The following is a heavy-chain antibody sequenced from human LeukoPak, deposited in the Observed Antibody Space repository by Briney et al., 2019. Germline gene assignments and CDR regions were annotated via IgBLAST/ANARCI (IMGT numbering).Heavy chain of an antibody. Sequence: SVKASCKASGGTFSSYAISWVRQAPGQGLEWMGGIIPIFGTANYAQKFQGRVTITTDESTSTAYMELSSLRSEDTAVYYCASSGYSYAYFDYWGQGTLVTVSS. J-gene: IGHJ4*02. V-gene: IGHV1-69*05. D-gene: IGHD5-18*01. CDR2: IIPIFGTA. CDR3: ASSGYSYAYFDY. CDR1: GGTFSSYA.